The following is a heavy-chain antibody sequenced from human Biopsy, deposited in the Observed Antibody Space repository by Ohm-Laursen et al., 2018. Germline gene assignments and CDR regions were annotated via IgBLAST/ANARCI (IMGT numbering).Heavy chain of an antibody. CDR1: GFTFSVYA. Sequence: SPRLSCAASGFTFSVYAMHWVRQAPGKGLEWVAIIWYDGSSEYYADSVKGRFTISRDNSKNTVYLQMNSPRVEDTAVYYCARDPIVGSKADGMDVWGQGTTVTVSS. CDR3: ARDPIVGSKADGMDV. J-gene: IGHJ6*02. V-gene: IGHV3-33*01. CDR2: IWYDGSSE. D-gene: IGHD1-26*01.